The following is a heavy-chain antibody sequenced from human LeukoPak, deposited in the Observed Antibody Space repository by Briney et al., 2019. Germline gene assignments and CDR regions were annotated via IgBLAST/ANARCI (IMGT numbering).Heavy chain of an antibody. CDR1: GFAFSSYA. Sequence: GGSLRLSCAASGFAFSSYAMSWVRQAPGKGLEWVSGISGSGGSTDYADSVKGRFTISRDNSKNTLYLQVNSLRAEDTAVYYCAKVRYFDWLSPFNWFDPWGQRTLVTVSS. CDR3: AKVRYFDWLSPFNWFDP. D-gene: IGHD3-9*01. J-gene: IGHJ5*02. CDR2: ISGSGGST. V-gene: IGHV3-23*01.